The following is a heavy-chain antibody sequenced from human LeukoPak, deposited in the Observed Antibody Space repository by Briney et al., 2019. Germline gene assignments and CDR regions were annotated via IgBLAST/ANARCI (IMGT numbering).Heavy chain of an antibody. CDR1: GGTISGHY. CDR3: ARFGVDYDMDV. J-gene: IGHJ6*02. Sequence: SETLSLTCTVSGGTISGHYWTWIRQPPGKGLEWIGQIHYSGKADYNPSLRSRINISVDMSKKQMSLKVNSVTAADTAVYYCARFGVDYDMDVWGQGTTVTVS. CDR2: IHYSGKA. V-gene: IGHV4-59*11. D-gene: IGHD3-16*01.